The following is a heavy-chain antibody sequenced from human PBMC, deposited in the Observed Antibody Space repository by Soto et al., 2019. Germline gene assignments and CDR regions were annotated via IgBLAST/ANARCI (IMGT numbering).Heavy chain of an antibody. V-gene: IGHV3-33*01. CDR1: GFTFSSYG. J-gene: IGHJ4*02. CDR2: IWHDGGNK. Sequence: PGGSLRLSCAASGFTFSSYGMHWVRQAPGKGLEWVAFIWHDGGNKFYAESVKGRSTISRDNSKNTLYLQMTSLSAEDTAMYYCARDGDANTGFGKDYWGQGTLVTVSS. CDR3: ARDGDANTGFGKDY. D-gene: IGHD3-16*01.